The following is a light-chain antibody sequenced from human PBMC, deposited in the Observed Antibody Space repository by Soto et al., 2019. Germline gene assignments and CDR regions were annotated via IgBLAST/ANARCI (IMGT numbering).Light chain of an antibody. J-gene: IGKJ1*01. CDR3: EQYVSSVT. V-gene: IGKV3-20*01. CDR1: QSVDSSF. CDR2: GAS. Sequence: EIVLTQSPGSLSLSPGERATLSCRASQSVDSSFFAWYQQKPGQAPRLLIYGASNRATGIPDRFSGSGSGTDFTLTISRLEPEKFAVYYCEQYVSSVTFGQGTKVEIK.